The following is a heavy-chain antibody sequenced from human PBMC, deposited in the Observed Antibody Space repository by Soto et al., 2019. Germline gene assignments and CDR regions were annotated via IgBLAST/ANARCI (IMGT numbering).Heavy chain of an antibody. V-gene: IGHV3-64D*06. D-gene: IGHD2-15*01. Sequence: HPGGSLRLSCSASGFALSSYAMHWVRQAPGKGLEYVSSISSNGISTYYADSVKGRFTISRDNSQNTLYIQMNSLRPDDTALYYCVKDEGFCTGGSCYSVARGGFDLWGQGTMVTVSS. CDR3: VKDEGFCTGGSCYSVARGGFDL. J-gene: IGHJ3*01. CDR2: ISSNGIST. CDR1: GFALSSYA.